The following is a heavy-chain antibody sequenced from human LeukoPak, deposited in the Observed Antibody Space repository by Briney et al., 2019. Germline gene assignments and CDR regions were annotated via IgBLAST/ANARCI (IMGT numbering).Heavy chain of an antibody. Sequence: SETLSLTCTVSGGSISSYYWSWIRQPAGKGLEWIGRIYTSGSTNYNPSLKSRVTMSVDTSKNQFSLKLSSVTAADTAVYYCARGVPVEDIVVVPAAWAGDAFDIWGQGTMVTVSS. D-gene: IGHD2-2*01. CDR3: ARGVPVEDIVVVPAAWAGDAFDI. V-gene: IGHV4-4*07. CDR2: IYTSGST. CDR1: GGSISSYY. J-gene: IGHJ3*02.